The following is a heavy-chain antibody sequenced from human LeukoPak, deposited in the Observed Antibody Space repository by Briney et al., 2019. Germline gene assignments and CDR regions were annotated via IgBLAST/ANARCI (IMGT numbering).Heavy chain of an antibody. Sequence: KPSQTLSLTWPVSGGSISSYYWSWIRQPPGKGLEWIGYIYYSGSTNYNPSLKSRVTISVDTSKNQFSLKLSSVTAADTAVYYCAREDDSSGYYAFDIWGQGTMVTVSS. V-gene: IGHV4-59*01. CDR3: AREDDSSGYYAFDI. J-gene: IGHJ3*02. CDR1: GGSISSYY. CDR2: IYYSGST. D-gene: IGHD3-22*01.